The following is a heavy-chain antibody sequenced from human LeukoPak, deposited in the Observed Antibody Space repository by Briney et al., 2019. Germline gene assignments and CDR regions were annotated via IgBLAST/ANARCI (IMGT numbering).Heavy chain of an antibody. Sequence: ASETLSLTCTVSGGSISSYYWSWIRQPPGKGLEWIGYIYYSGSTNYNPSLKSRVTISVDTSKNQFSLKLSSVTAADTAVYYCAGQDTVIAAAHWFDPWGQGTLVTVSS. D-gene: IGHD6-13*01. CDR3: AGQDTVIAAAHWFDP. CDR2: IYYSGST. CDR1: GGSISSYY. V-gene: IGHV4-59*01. J-gene: IGHJ5*02.